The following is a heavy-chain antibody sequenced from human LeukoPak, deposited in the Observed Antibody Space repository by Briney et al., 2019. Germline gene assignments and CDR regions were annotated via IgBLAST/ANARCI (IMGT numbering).Heavy chain of an antibody. Sequence: GASVKVSCKASGYTFTNYGITWVRQAPGQGLEWMGWISTYYGDTNYSQKFQGRVTMTTDTSTSATYMELRSLRSDDTAVYYCAREALLWFGESRFSIDQQKYYYYGMDVWGQGTTVTVSS. CDR1: GYTFTNYG. V-gene: IGHV1-18*01. J-gene: IGHJ6*02. D-gene: IGHD3-10*01. CDR2: ISTYYGDT. CDR3: AREALLWFGESRFSIDQQKYYYYGMDV.